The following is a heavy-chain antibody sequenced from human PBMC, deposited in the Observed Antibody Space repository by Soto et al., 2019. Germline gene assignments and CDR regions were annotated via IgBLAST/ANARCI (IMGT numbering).Heavy chain of an antibody. J-gene: IGHJ4*02. CDR1: GYTFTGYY. Sequence: ASVKVSCKASGYTFTGYYMHWVRQAPGQGLEWMGWINPNSGGTNYAQKFQGWVTMTRDTSISTVYMELSRLRSDDTAVYYCARGYDILTGYYSPLSDYWGQGTLVTVSS. V-gene: IGHV1-2*04. CDR3: ARGYDILTGYYSPLSDY. CDR2: INPNSGGT. D-gene: IGHD3-9*01.